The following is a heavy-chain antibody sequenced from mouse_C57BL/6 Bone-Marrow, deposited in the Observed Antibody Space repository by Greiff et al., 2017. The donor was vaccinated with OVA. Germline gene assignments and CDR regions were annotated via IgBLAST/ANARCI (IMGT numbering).Heavy chain of an antibody. J-gene: IGHJ2*01. Sequence: QVQLQQPGAELVKPGASVKMSCEASGYTFTSYWITWVKQRPGQGLEWIGDIYPGSGSTNYNEKFKSKATLTVDTSSSTAYMQLSSLTSEDSAVYYCARSSGTDSLDDWGQGTTLTVSS. V-gene: IGHV1-55*01. CDR1: GYTFTSYW. CDR2: IYPGSGST. CDR3: ARSSGTDSLDD. D-gene: IGHD4-1*01.